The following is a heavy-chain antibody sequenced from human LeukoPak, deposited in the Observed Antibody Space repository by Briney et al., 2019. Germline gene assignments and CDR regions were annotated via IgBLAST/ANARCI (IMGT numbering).Heavy chain of an antibody. Sequence: SVKVSCKASGVTFDSSDISWVRQAPGQGLEWMGGIIPIFGTANYAQKFQGRVTITADKSTSTAYMELSSLRSEDTAVYYCARVLDAFDIWGQGTMVTISS. V-gene: IGHV1-69*06. CDR3: ARVLDAFDI. D-gene: IGHD1-26*01. CDR1: GVTFDSSD. J-gene: IGHJ3*02. CDR2: IIPIFGTA.